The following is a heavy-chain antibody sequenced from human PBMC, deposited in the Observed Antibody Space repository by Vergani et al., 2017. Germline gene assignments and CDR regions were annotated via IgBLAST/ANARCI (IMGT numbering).Heavy chain of an antibody. CDR3: ASLAESPAYGMDV. V-gene: IGHV1-46*01. Sequence: QVQLVQSGAEVKKPGASVKVSCKASGYTFTSYYMHWVRQAPGQGLEWMGIINPSGGSTSYAQKFQGRVTMTRDTSTSTVYMELSSLRSEDTAVYYCASLAESPAYGMDVWGQGTTVTVSS. CDR2: INPSGGST. D-gene: IGHD3-3*02. CDR1: GYTFTSYY. J-gene: IGHJ6*02.